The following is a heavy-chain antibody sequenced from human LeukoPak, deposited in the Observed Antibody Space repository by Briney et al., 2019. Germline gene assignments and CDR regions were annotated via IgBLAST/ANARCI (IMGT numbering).Heavy chain of an antibody. V-gene: IGHV4-39*07. CDR2: IYYSGST. CDR1: GGSISSSSYY. J-gene: IGHJ5*02. CDR3: ARGRRYCSGGSCYNNNWWFDP. Sequence: SETLSLTCTVSGGSISSSSYYWGWIRQPPGKGLEWIGSIYYSGSTYYNPSLKSRVTISVDTSKNQFSLKLSSVTAADTAVYYCARGRRYCSGGSCYNNNWWFDPWAQGTLVTVSS. D-gene: IGHD2-15*01.